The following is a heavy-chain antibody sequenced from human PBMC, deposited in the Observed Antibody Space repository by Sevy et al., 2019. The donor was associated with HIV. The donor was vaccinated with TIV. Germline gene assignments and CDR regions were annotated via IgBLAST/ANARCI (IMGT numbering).Heavy chain of an antibody. CDR1: GFTFSDYS. J-gene: IGHJ4*02. CDR3: VRDSGGVGTTWGFGYFDR. CDR2: MSSGGETT. Sequence: GGSLRLSCLVSGFTFSDYSMNWVRQAPGKGLEWVSYMSSGGETTYYTDSVNGRFFISRDNVRGSLYLQMHSLRDEDTAVYYWVRDSGGVGTTWGFGYFDRWGQGTLVTVSS. D-gene: IGHD1-26*01. V-gene: IGHV3-48*02.